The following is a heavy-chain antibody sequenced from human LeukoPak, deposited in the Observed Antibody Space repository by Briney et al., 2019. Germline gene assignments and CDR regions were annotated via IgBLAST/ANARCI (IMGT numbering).Heavy chain of an antibody. V-gene: IGHV4-59*08. CDR3: ARHGAAAGPIFTSY. CDR1: GGPISSYY. Sequence: SETLSLTCTVSGGPISSYYWSWIRQPPGKGLEWIGYMYYSGSTNYNPSLKSRVTISVDTSKNQFSLKLSSVTAADTAVYYCARHGAAAGPIFTSYWGQGTLVTVSS. J-gene: IGHJ4*02. D-gene: IGHD6-13*01. CDR2: MYYSGST.